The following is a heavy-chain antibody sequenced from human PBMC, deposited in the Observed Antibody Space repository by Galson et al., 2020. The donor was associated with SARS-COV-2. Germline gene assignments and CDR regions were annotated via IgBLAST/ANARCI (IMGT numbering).Heavy chain of an antibody. CDR1: GFTFSNHA. J-gene: IGHJ6*03. V-gene: IGHV3-30*11. CDR3: ARDKVTNFGVVNFYYYYMDV. D-gene: IGHD3-3*01. CDR2: ISHDGRDE. Sequence: GESLKISCAASGFTFSNHAMHWVRQAPGKGLEWVAVISHDGRDERYADSVKGRFTISRDISKNTLFMHMSSLRADDTAVYFCARDKVTNFGVVNFYYYYMDVWGIGTTVTVSS.